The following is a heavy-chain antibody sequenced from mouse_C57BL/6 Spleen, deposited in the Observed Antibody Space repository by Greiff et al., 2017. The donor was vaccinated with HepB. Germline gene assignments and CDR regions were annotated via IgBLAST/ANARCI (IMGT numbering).Heavy chain of an antibody. V-gene: IGHV5-12*01. CDR3: ARLEYDYAYYAMDY. Sequence: DVMLVESGGGLVQPGGSLKLSCAASGFTFSDYYMYWVRQTPEKRLEWVAYISNGGGSAYYPDTVKGRFTISRDNAKNTLYLQMSRLKSEDTAMYYCARLEYDYAYYAMDYWGQGTSVTVSS. J-gene: IGHJ4*01. D-gene: IGHD2-4*01. CDR2: ISNGGGSA. CDR1: GFTFSDYY.